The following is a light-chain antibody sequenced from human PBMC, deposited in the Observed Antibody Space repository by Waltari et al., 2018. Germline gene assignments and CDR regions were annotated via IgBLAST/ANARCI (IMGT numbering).Light chain of an antibody. J-gene: IGKJ1*01. CDR1: QSISRY. CDR3: QNHERLPAM. Sequence: SCRASQSISRYLAWYQQKPGQAPRLRIYAASSRATGIPDRFSGSVSGTDFSLTISRLEPEDFAVYYCQNHERLPAMFGQGTKVEIK. CDR2: AAS. V-gene: IGKV3-20*01.